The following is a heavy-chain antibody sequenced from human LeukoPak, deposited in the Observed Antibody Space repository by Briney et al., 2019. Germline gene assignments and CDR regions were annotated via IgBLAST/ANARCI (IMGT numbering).Heavy chain of an antibody. V-gene: IGHV1-69*13. Sequence: SVKVSCKASGGTFSSYAISWVRQAPGQGLEWMGGIIPIFGTANYAQKFQGRVTITADESTTTAYMELSSLRCEDTAVYYCARGDVYASGVDQWGQGTLVTVSS. D-gene: IGHD3-10*01. CDR2: IIPIFGTA. J-gene: IGHJ4*02. CDR1: GGTFSSYA. CDR3: ARGDVYASGVDQ.